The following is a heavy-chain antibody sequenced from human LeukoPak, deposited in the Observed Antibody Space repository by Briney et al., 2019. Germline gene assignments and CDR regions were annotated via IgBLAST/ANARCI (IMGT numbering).Heavy chain of an antibody. CDR3: AKQGPTVVTHFDT. J-gene: IGHJ4*02. D-gene: IGHD4-23*01. V-gene: IGHV4-38-2*01. CDR2: MYHSGST. CDR1: GYSISSGYY. Sequence: PSETLSLTCAVSGYSISSGYYWGWIRQPTGKGLDWIASMYHSGSTYYNPSLKSRVTISVDTSKNQFSLRLSSVTAADTAVYYCAKQGPTVVTHFDTWGQGTLVTVSS.